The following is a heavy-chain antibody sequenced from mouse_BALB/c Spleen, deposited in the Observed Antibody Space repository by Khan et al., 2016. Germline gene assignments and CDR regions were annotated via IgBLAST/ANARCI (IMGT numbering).Heavy chain of an antibody. D-gene: IGHD1-1*01. J-gene: IGHJ1*01. V-gene: IGHV3-2*02. Sequence: EVQLQESGPGLVKPSQSLSLTCTVTGYSITSDYAWNWFRQFPGNKLEWMGYIGYSGSTSYNPSLKSRLPITRDTSRNQFFLQLNSVTTEDTSTYDGARNLHYFGSSYWYFDVWGAGTTVTVSS. CDR3: ARNLHYFGSSYWYFDV. CDR2: IGYSGST. CDR1: GYSITSDYA.